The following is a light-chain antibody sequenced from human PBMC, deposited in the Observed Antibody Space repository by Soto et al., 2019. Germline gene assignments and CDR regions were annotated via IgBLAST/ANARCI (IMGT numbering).Light chain of an antibody. CDR2: AAS. J-gene: IGKJ4*01. Sequence: TVMTQSPATLSVSPGERATLSFSASQGLGTNLAWYQQRPGQAPRLLIYAASTRATGVPARFSGSGSETEFTLTITTLQSEDFAVYYCQQYNHWPLSFGVGTKVDIK. V-gene: IGKV3-15*01. CDR3: QQYNHWPLS. CDR1: QGLGTN.